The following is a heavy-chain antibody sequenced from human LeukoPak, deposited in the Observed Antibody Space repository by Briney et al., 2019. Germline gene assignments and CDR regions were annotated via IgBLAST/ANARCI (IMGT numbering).Heavy chain of an antibody. D-gene: IGHD6-19*01. J-gene: IGHJ4*02. CDR2: IYSGGST. CDR1: GFSVSSNY. V-gene: IGHV3-66*01. CDR3: ARDPSSGWLFFDY. Sequence: PGGSLRLSCAASGFSVSSNYMSWVRQAPGKGLEWVSVIYSGGSTYYADSVKGRFTISRDNSKNTLYLQMNSLRDEDTAVYYCARDPSSGWLFFDYWGQGTLVTVSS.